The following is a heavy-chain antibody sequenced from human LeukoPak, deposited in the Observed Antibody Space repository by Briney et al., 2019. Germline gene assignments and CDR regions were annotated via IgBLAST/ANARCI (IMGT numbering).Heavy chain of an antibody. J-gene: IGHJ4*02. V-gene: IGHV3-48*01. CDR2: ISSSSSTI. CDR3: ARSAIAAAGSAADY. Sequence: GGSLRLSCAASGSTFSSYSMNWVRQAPGKGLEWVSYISSSSSTIYYADSVKGRFTISRDNAKNSLYLQMNSLRAEDTAVYYCARSAIAAAGSAADYWGQGTLVTVSS. CDR1: GSTFSSYS. D-gene: IGHD6-13*01.